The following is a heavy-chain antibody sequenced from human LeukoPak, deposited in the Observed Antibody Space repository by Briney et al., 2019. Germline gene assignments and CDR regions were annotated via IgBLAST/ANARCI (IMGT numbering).Heavy chain of an antibody. J-gene: IGHJ6*04. V-gene: IGHV1-69*01. D-gene: IGHD2-2*01. CDR2: IIPIFGTA. CDR1: GGTFSSYA. CDR3: ARVIVVVPAVPGRAPNYCYYGMDV. Sequence: SVKVPCKASGGTFSSYAISWVRQAPGQGLEWMGGIIPIFGTANYAQKFQGRVTITADESTSTAYMELSSLRSEDTAVYYCARVIVVVPAVPGRAPNYCYYGMDVWGKGTTVTVSS.